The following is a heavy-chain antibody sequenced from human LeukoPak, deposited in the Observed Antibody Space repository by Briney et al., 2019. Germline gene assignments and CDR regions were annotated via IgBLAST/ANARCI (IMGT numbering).Heavy chain of an antibody. CDR2: INADNGNT. D-gene: IGHD2-2*01. V-gene: IGHV1-3*03. Sequence: ASVKVSCKASGYTFTSYAMHWVRRAPGQRLEWMGWINADNGNTKYSQEFQGRVTITRDTSASTAYMELSSLRSEDTAVYYCARVLCSSTSCYSSPWFDPWGQGTLVTVSS. CDR1: GYTFTSYA. J-gene: IGHJ5*02. CDR3: ARVLCSSTSCYSSPWFDP.